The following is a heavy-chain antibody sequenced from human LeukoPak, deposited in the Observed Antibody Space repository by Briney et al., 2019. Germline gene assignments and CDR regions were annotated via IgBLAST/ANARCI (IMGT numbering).Heavy chain of an antibody. V-gene: IGHV3-30*02. CDR2: IRYDGSNK. J-gene: IGHJ6*03. Sequence: GGSLRLSCAASGFTFISYGMHWVRQAPGKGLEWVTFIRYDGSNKYYADSVKGRFIISRDNLQMNSLRAEDTAVYYCAKDTVKVTTIRRVPHYTDVWGKGTTVTISS. CDR1: GFTFISYG. D-gene: IGHD5-12*01. CDR3: AKDTVKVTTIRRVPHYTDV.